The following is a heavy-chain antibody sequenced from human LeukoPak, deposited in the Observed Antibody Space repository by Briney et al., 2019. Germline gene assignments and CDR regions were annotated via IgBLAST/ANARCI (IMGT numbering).Heavy chain of an antibody. CDR3: ARGTSLDFWSGYYTGIEFDY. CDR2: IYYSGST. CDR1: GGSTSSHY. Sequence: SETLSLTCTVSGGSTSSHYWSWIRQPPGKGLEWIGYIYYSGSTNYNPSLKSRVTISVDTSKNQFSLKLSSVTAADTAVYYCARGTSLDFWSGYYTGIEFDYWGQGTLVTVSS. V-gene: IGHV4-59*11. D-gene: IGHD3-3*01. J-gene: IGHJ4*02.